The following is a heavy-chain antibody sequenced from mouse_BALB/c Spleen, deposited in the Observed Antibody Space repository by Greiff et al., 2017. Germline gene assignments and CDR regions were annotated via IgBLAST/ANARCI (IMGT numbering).Heavy chain of an antibody. D-gene: IGHD1-1*01. Sequence: EVQLVESGGGLVKPGGSLKLSCAASGFTFSDYYMYWVRQTPEKRLEWVATISDGGSYTYYPDSVKGRFTISRDNAKNNLYLQMSSLKSEDTAMYYCARDDYGSSYVEAYWGQGTLVTVSA. CDR1: GFTFSDYY. V-gene: IGHV5-4*02. CDR3: ARDDYGSSYVEAY. CDR2: ISDGGSYT. J-gene: IGHJ3*01.